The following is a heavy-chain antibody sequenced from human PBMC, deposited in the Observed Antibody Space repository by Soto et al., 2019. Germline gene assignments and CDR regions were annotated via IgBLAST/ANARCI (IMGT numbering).Heavy chain of an antibody. CDR1: GDYIHVGGYY. CDR2: IYYTGKT. Sequence: QVQLQESGPGLVKPSQTLSLTCSVSGDYIHVGGYYWTWIRQRPGKGLEWMGYIYYTGKTYYNPSLESRLTMSVDRSKNQFSLRLTSVTAADTAVYFCGRDLTSHANCIDPWGQGTLVTVSS. V-gene: IGHV4-30-4*01. CDR3: GRDLTSHANCIDP. J-gene: IGHJ5*02. D-gene: IGHD2-2*01.